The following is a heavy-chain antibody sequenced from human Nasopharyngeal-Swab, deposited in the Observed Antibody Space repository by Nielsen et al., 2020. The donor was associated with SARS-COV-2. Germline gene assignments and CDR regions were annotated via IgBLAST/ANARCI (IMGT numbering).Heavy chain of an antibody. J-gene: IGHJ4*02. Sequence: SETLSLTCTVSGVSISSYYWSWIRQPPGKGLEWIGYIYYSGSTNYNPSLKSRVTISVDTSKNQFSLKLSSVTAADTAVYYCARSDGYSLDYWGQGTLVTVSS. CDR2: IYYSGST. CDR3: ARSDGYSLDY. V-gene: IGHV4-59*13. CDR1: GVSISSYY. D-gene: IGHD5-24*01.